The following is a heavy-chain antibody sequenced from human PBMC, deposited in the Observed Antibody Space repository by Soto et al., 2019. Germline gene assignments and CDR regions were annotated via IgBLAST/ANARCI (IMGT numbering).Heavy chain of an antibody. V-gene: IGHV4-59*01. CDR3: YGSGGN. CDR2: IYDSGTA. CDR1: GGSISSYY. J-gene: IGHJ4*02. Sequence: QVQLQESGPGLVKPSETLSLTCTVSGGSISSYYWSRIRQPPGMGLEWIGHIYDSGTANYNPLLTSRVTISVDTSKNQFSLILSSVTAADTAMYYCYGSGGNWGQGTLVTVSS. D-gene: IGHD1-26*01.